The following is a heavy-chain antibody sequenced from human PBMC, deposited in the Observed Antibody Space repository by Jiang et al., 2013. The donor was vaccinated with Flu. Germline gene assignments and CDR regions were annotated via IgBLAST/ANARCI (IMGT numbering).Heavy chain of an antibody. J-gene: IGHJ6*03. CDR1: GFTFSDYY. CDR3: ARNSVTTNYHYYMDV. Sequence: VQLLESGGGLVKPGGSLRLSCSASGFTFSDYYMSWIRQAPGKGLEWVAFISSSGTTIKYADSVKGRFTISRDNANNSLYVQMNSLRAEDTAAYYCARNSVTTNYHYYMDVWGSGTTVTVSS. D-gene: IGHD4-11*01. V-gene: IGHV3-11*01. CDR2: ISSSGTTI.